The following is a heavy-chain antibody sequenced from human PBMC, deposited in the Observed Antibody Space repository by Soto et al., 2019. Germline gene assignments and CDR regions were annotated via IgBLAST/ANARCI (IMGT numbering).Heavy chain of an antibody. CDR1: GYTFTSYG. J-gene: IGHJ6*02. V-gene: IGHV1-18*04. CDR2: ISAYNGNT. Sequence: ASVKVSCKASGYTFTSYGISWVRQAPGQGLEWMGWISAYNGNTNYAQKPQGRVTMTTDTSTSTAYMELRSLRSDDTAVYYCAREIRVRAYYYYHGMDVWGQGTTVTVSS. D-gene: IGHD3-3*01. CDR3: AREIRVRAYYYYHGMDV.